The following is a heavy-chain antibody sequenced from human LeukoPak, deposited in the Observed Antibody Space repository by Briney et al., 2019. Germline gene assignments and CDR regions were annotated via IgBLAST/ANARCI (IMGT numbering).Heavy chain of an antibody. CDR2: INSDGSST. CDR3: ARDQFYCSSTSCYTNYGMDV. J-gene: IGHJ6*02. CDR1: GFTFSSYW. D-gene: IGHD2-2*02. Sequence: GGSLRLSCAASGFTFSSYWMHWVRQAPGKGLVWVSRINSDGSSTSYADSVKGRFTISRDNAKNTLYLQMNSLRAEDTAVYYCARDQFYCSSTSCYTNYGMDVWGQGTTVTVSS. V-gene: IGHV3-74*01.